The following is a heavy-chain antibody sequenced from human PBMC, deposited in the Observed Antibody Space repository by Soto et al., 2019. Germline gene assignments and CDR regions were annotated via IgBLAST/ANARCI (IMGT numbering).Heavy chain of an antibody. J-gene: IGHJ4*02. CDR1: GFTYSSYV. CDR2: ISYDGSNK. V-gene: IGHV3-30*04. CDR3: ARVRSDFWSGFPY. Sequence: QVQLVESGGGVVQPGRSLRLSCAVSGFTYSSYVMHWVRQAPGKGLEWVAVISYDGSNKYYADTVKGRFTISIDNSKNTLYLQMNTLRAEDTAVYYCARVRSDFWSGFPYWGQGTLVTVSS. D-gene: IGHD3-3*01.